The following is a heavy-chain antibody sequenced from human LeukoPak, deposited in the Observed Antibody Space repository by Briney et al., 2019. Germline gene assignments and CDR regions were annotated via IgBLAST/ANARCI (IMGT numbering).Heavy chain of an antibody. CDR1: GYTFTNSY. Sequence: ASVKVSCKASGYTFTNSYIHWVRQAPGQVLEWMGLINPDGGNTNYAQNFQGRVTLTRDTSTSTVYMELSGLRSDDTAVYYCARANMVRGVGLFFDRNWFDPWGQGTLVTVSS. J-gene: IGHJ5*02. V-gene: IGHV1-46*01. CDR3: ARANMVRGVGLFFDRNWFDP. D-gene: IGHD3-10*01. CDR2: INPDGGNT.